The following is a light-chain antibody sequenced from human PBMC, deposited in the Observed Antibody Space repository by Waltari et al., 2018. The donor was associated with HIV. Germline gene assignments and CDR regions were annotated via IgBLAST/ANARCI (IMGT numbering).Light chain of an antibody. J-gene: IGKJ4*01. CDR1: QSVGSY. CDR3: QQRSNWLT. CDR2: DES. V-gene: IGKV3-11*01. Sequence: EIVLTQSPATLSLSPGERATLPCRASQSVGSYLAWYQQKPGQAPRLLIYDESKRATGIPARFSGSESGTDFTLTISSLEPEDFAVYYCQQRSNWLTFGGGTKVEIK.